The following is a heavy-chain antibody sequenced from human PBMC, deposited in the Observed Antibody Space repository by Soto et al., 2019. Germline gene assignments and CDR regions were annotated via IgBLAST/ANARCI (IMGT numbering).Heavy chain of an antibody. J-gene: IGHJ6*02. V-gene: IGHV1-58*01. Sequence: ASVKVSCKASGFTFSSSSVQWVRQARGQRLEWIGWIVVGSDNTNFAPKFHERVTITRDMSTNTAYMELSSLRSEDTAVYYCAAGFQDYDYVWGSYRYSGMDVWGQGTTVTVSS. CDR1: GFTFSSSS. CDR2: IVVGSDNT. D-gene: IGHD3-16*02. CDR3: AAGFQDYDYVWGSYRYSGMDV.